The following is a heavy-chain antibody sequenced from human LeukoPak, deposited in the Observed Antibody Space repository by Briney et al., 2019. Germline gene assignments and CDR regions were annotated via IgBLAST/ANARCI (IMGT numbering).Heavy chain of an antibody. D-gene: IGHD3-10*01. Sequence: ASVKVSCKASGYTFTGYYMHWVRQAPGQGLEWMGWISVYNGDTKYAQNLQGRVTLTTDTSTSTAYMELRSLRSDDTAVYYCVRGGGFNSGFEYWGQGTLVTVSS. CDR3: VRGGGFNSGFEY. CDR1: GYTFTGYY. CDR2: ISVYNGDT. J-gene: IGHJ4*02. V-gene: IGHV1-18*04.